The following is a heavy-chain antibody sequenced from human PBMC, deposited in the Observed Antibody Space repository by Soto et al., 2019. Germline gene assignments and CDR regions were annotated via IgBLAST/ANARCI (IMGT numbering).Heavy chain of an antibody. D-gene: IGHD3-22*01. Sequence: GASVKASCKASGYTFTCYYMHWVRQAPGQGLEWMGIINPSGGSTSYAQKFQGRVTMTRDTSTSTVYMELSSLRSEDTAVYYCARGWSYYYDSSGPIKAPFDYWGQGTLVTVSS. CDR2: INPSGGST. J-gene: IGHJ4*02. V-gene: IGHV1-46*01. CDR1: GYTFTCYY. CDR3: ARGWSYYYDSSGPIKAPFDY.